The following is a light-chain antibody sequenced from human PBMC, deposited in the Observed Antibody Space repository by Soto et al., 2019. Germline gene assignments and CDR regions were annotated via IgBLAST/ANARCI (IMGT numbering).Light chain of an antibody. CDR3: CSFAGSNSWV. Sequence: ALTQPASVSGSPGQSITISCTGTSSDVGTYDLVSWYQHHPGAAPKLMIYEATRRPSGISNRFSGSKSGNMASLTISGLQAEDEADYYCCSFAGSNSWVFGGGTQLTVL. CDR2: EAT. J-gene: IGLJ3*02. V-gene: IGLV2-23*01. CDR1: SSDVGTYDL.